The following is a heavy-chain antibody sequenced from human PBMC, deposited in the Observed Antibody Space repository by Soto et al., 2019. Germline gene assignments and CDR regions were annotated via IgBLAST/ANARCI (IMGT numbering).Heavy chain of an antibody. Sequence: ASVKVSCKASGYTFSDYYIHWVRQAPGQGLEWMGWINPNSGGTKYAPKFQGGVTMARDTSITTAYMELSRLRSGDTAVYYSAREQATAKPEGVDFWGQGTLVTVSS. J-gene: IGHJ4*02. CDR2: INPNSGGT. D-gene: IGHD1-1*01. CDR1: GYTFSDYY. V-gene: IGHV1-2*02. CDR3: AREQATAKPEGVDF.